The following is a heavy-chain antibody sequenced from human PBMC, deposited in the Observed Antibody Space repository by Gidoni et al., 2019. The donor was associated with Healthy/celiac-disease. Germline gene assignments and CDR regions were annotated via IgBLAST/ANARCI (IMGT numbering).Heavy chain of an antibody. CDR2: FIPSVGTT. CDR1: GRTFSSYA. D-gene: IGHD3-16*01. J-gene: IGHJ4*02. Sequence: QVQLVQSGAEVKKPGSSVMVPCKASGRTFSSYAISWVRQAPGQGLEWLGGFIPSVGTTNYEQKFQGRVTITADGDTGTAYMELSSLRSKDEDVYYCAGARDGPMLIGEDYFDYWGQGTLVTVSS. V-gene: IGHV1-69*01. CDR3: AGARDGPMLIGEDYFDY.